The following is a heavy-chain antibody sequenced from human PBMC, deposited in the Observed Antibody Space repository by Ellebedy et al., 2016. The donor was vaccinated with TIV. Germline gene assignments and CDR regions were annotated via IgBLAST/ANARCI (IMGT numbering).Heavy chain of an antibody. CDR3: AKGTSSGFNYDRVGSEY. D-gene: IGHD3-22*01. CDR1: GFTFSSFA. V-gene: IGHV3-23*01. J-gene: IGHJ4*02. Sequence: GESLKISCAASGFTFSSFAMHWVRQAPGKGLEWLSVISGGGDSTDHAGSVKGRFTITRDNSKNTLYMQMDRLRAEDTAVYYCAKGTSSGFNYDRVGSEYWGQGALVTVSS. CDR2: ISGGGDST.